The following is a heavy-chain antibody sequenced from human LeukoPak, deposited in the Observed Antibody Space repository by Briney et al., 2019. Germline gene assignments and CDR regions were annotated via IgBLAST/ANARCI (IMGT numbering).Heavy chain of an antibody. V-gene: IGHV1-69*05. J-gene: IGHJ5*02. CDR2: IIPIFGTA. D-gene: IGHD3-22*01. CDR1: GGTFSSYA. CDR3: ARDEYYYDSGGYSVWLDL. Sequence: SVKVSCKASGGTFSSYAISWVRQAPGQGLEWMGGIIPIFGTANYAQKFQGRVTITTDESTSTAYMELSSLRSEDTAVYYCARDEYYYDSGGYSVWLDLWGQGTLVTVSS.